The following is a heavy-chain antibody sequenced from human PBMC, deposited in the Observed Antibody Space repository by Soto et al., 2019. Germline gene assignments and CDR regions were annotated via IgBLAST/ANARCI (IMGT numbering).Heavy chain of an antibody. CDR1: GGSISSYY. CDR2: IYTSGST. V-gene: IGHV4-4*07. Sequence: SETLSLTCTASGGSISSYYWSWIRHPAGKGLEWIGRIYTSGSTNYNPSLKSRVTMSVDTSKNQFSLKLSSVTAADTAVYYCARDRALEYYDILTGYYIPSYGMDVCGQGPTVTVSS. D-gene: IGHD3-9*01. CDR3: ARDRALEYYDILTGYYIPSYGMDV. J-gene: IGHJ6*02.